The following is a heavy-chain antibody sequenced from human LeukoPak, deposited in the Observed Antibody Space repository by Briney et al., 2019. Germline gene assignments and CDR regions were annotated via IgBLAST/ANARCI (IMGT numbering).Heavy chain of an antibody. J-gene: IGHJ2*01. V-gene: IGHV6-1*01. Sequence: SQTLSLTCAISGDSVSSNSAAWNWIRQSPSRGLEWLGRTYYRSKWHSYYAPSVKSRITINPDTSKNQFSLQLNSVTPEDTAVYYCARDSPLTTVTTFPYWYFDLWGRGTPVTVSS. D-gene: IGHD4-17*01. CDR2: TYYRSKWHS. CDR3: ARDSPLTTVTTFPYWYFDL. CDR1: GDSVSSNSAA.